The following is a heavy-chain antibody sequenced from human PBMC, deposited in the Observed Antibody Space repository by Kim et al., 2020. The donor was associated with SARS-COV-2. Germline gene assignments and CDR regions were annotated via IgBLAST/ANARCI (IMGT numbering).Heavy chain of an antibody. J-gene: IGHJ2*01. CDR2: IYYSGST. V-gene: IGHV4-39*07. Sequence: SETLSLTCTVSGGSISSSSYYWGWIRQPPGKGLEWIGSIYYSGSTYYNPSLKSRVTISVDTSKNQFSLKLSSVTAADTAVYYCAREGAEPKAAAGPDWYFDLWGRGTLVTVSS. CDR3: AREGAEPKAAAGPDWYFDL. D-gene: IGHD6-13*01. CDR1: GGSISSSSYY.